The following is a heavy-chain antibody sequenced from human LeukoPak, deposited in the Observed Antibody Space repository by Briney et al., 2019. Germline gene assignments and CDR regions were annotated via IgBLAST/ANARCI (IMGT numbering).Heavy chain of an antibody. J-gene: IGHJ6*02. D-gene: IGHD1-26*01. Sequence: GGSLRLSCAASGFTFSGSAMHWVRQASGKGLEWVGRIRSKANSYATAYAASVKGRFTISRDDSKNTAYLQMNSLKTEDTAVYYCTSLSGSYLYCYYYGMDVWGQGTTVTVSS. CDR2: IRSKANSYAT. CDR3: TSLSGSYLYCYYYGMDV. CDR1: GFTFSGSA. V-gene: IGHV3-73*01.